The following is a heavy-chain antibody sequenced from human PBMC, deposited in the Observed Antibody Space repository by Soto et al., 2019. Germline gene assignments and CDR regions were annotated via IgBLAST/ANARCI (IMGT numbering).Heavy chain of an antibody. Sequence: EVQLLESGGGLVQPGGSLRLSCAASGFTFSSYAMSWVRQAPGKGLEWVSVISGSGDSTYYADSVKGRFTISRDNSKNTLYLQMNSLRAADTAVYYCAKRTVGSSYDCWGQGTLVTVSS. J-gene: IGHJ4*02. CDR1: GFTFSSYA. D-gene: IGHD6-13*01. CDR2: ISGSGDST. V-gene: IGHV3-23*01. CDR3: AKRTVGSSYDC.